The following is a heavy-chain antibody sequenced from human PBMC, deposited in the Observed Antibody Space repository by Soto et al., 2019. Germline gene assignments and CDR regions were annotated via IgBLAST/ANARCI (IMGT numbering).Heavy chain of an antibody. J-gene: IGHJ5*02. CDR2: IHYSGST. Sequence: SETLSLTCTVSGGSISHKRYYWGWSRQPPGKGLEWIGSIHYSGSTYDNPSLKSRVTISVDTSKNQLSLKLKSVTAADTAVYYCARHVSPGSCPPTSSDLLSWFDAWGQGTPLTASS. CDR3: ARHVSPGSCPPTSSDLLSWFDA. CDR1: GGSISHKRYY. V-gene: IGHV4-39*01. D-gene: IGHD2-2*01.